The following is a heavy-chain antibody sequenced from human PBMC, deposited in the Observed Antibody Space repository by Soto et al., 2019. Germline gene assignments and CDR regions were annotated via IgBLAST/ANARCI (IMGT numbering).Heavy chain of an antibody. CDR1: GYTFTGYY. Sequence: ASVKVSCKASGYTFTGYYMHWVRQAPGQGLEWMGWINPNSGGTNYAQKFQGWVTMTRDTSISTAYMELSRLRSDDTAVYYCARITYFVSGSHGPSSNVMDARAQGTTVPVS. J-gene: IGHJ6*02. V-gene: IGHV1-2*04. D-gene: IGHD3-10*01. CDR2: INPNSGGT. CDR3: ARITYFVSGSHGPSSNVMDA.